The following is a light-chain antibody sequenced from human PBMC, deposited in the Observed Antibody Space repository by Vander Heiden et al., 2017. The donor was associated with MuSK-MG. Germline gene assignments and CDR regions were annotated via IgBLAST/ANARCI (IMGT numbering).Light chain of an antibody. Sequence: EIVLTQSPGTLSLSPGERATLSCRASQSVRSSYLAWYQQKPGQAPRLLIYGASSRATGIPDRFSGSGSGTDFTLTISRLEPEDFAVYYCQQDGSSPRAFGGGTKVEIK. CDR3: QQDGSSPRA. J-gene: IGKJ4*01. CDR2: GAS. CDR1: QSVRSSY. V-gene: IGKV3-20*01.